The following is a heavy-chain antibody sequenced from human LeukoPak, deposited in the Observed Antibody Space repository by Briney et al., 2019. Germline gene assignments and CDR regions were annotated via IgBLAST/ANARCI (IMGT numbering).Heavy chain of an antibody. CDR2: ISAYNGNT. CDR1: GYTFTSYG. J-gene: IGHJ5*02. V-gene: IGHV1-18*01. Sequence: GASVKVSCKASGYTFTSYGISWVRQAPGQGLEWMGWISAYNGNTNYAQKLQGRVTMTTDTSTSTAYMELRSLRSDDTAVYYCARVEDTAAPPKFDPWGQGTLVTVSS. CDR3: ARVEDTAAPPKFDP. D-gene: IGHD6-6*01.